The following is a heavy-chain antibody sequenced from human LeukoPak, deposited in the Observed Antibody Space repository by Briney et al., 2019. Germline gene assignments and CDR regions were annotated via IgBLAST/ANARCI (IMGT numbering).Heavy chain of an antibody. V-gene: IGHV4-4*02. CDR2: IYHSGST. CDR3: ARVRYYGSGSYTDCFD. Sequence: PSGTLSLTCAVSGGSISSSNWWSWVRQPPGKGLERIGEIYHSGSTNYNPSLKSRVTISVDKSKNQFSLKLSSVTAADTAVYYCARVRYYGSGSYTDCFDWGQGTLVTVSS. CDR1: GGSISSSNW. J-gene: IGHJ4*02. D-gene: IGHD3-10*01.